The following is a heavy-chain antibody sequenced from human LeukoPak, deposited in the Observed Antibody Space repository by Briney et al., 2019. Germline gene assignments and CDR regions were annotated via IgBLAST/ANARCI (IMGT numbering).Heavy chain of an antibody. Sequence: ASVKVSCKASGYTFTGCYMHWVRQATGQGLEWMGWMNPNSGNTGYAQKFQGRVTMTRDTSISTAYMELSSLRSEDTAVYYCARGVGGSGSYRFDPWGQGTLVTVSS. CDR2: MNPNSGNT. CDR3: ARGVGGSGSYRFDP. CDR1: GYTFTGCY. D-gene: IGHD3-10*01. V-gene: IGHV1-8*02. J-gene: IGHJ5*02.